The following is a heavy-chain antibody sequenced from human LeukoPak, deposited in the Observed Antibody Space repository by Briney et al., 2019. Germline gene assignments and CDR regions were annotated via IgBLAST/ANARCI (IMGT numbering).Heavy chain of an antibody. V-gene: IGHV4-39*07. Sequence: PSETLSLTCTVSGGSISSSSYYWGWIRQPPGKGLEWIGSIYYSGSTYYNPSLKSRVTISVDTSKNQFSLKLSSVTAADTAVYYCARELGGNDYSNPGGRYYYYYMDVWGKGTTVTVSS. CDR2: IYYSGST. J-gene: IGHJ6*03. CDR1: GGSISSSSYY. CDR3: ARELGGNDYSNPGGRYYYYYMDV. D-gene: IGHD4-11*01.